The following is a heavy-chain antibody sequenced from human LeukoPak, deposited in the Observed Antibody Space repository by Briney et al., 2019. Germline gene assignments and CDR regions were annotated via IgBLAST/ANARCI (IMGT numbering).Heavy chain of an antibody. V-gene: IGHV4-38-2*02. CDR3: ARGINGYYFFGDY. J-gene: IGHJ4*02. CDR1: GYSISSGYL. Sequence: SETLSLTCTVSGYSISSGYLWGWIRQSPGQGLEWIGTIHHSGTPYYNPSLKSRVTISVDTSKNQFSLKVISVAAADTARYYCARGINGYYFFGDYWGPGTLVTVSS. D-gene: IGHD3-3*01. CDR2: IHHSGTP.